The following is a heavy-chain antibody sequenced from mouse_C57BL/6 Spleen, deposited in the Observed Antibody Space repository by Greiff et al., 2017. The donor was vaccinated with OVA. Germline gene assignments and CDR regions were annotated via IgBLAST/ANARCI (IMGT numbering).Heavy chain of an antibody. Sequence: EVNLVESGGGLVKPGGSLKLSCAASGFTFSSYAMSWVRQTPEKRLEWVATISDGGSYTYYPDNVKGRFTISRDNAKNNLYLQMSHLKSEDTAMYYCARDPGYYSNPYAMDYWGQGTSVTVSS. V-gene: IGHV5-4*01. CDR3: ARDPGYYSNPYAMDY. D-gene: IGHD2-5*01. CDR2: ISDGGSYT. CDR1: GFTFSSYA. J-gene: IGHJ4*01.